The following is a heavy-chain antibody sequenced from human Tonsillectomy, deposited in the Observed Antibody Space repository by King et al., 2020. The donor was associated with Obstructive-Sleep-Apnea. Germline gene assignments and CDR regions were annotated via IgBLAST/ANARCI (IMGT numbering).Heavy chain of an antibody. Sequence: VQLVESGGGLVQPGGSLRLSCAASGFTFSSYWMHWVRQAPGKGLVWVSRINSDGSCTSYADSVKGRFTISRDNAKNTLYLQMNSLRAEDTAVYYCARTVDYSSSWFFFDYWGQGTLVTVSS. D-gene: IGHD6-13*01. CDR1: GFTFSSYW. CDR2: INSDGSCT. V-gene: IGHV3-74*01. CDR3: ARTVDYSSSWFFFDY. J-gene: IGHJ4*02.